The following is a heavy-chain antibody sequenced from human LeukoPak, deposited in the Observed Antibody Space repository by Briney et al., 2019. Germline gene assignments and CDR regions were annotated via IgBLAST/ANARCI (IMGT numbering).Heavy chain of an antibody. D-gene: IGHD2-2*01. J-gene: IGHJ5*02. CDR3: ARVSCTSATCYFARVGP. CDR2: IYYSGRT. CDR1: GGSISDNY. V-gene: IGHV4-59*01. Sequence: SETLSLTCSVSGGSISDNYWGWIRQPPGKGLEWIGYIYYSGRTDYNPSLKSRVTISVDTSKNQFSLKLSSVTAADTAVYYCARVSCTSATCYFARVGPWGQGTLVTVSS.